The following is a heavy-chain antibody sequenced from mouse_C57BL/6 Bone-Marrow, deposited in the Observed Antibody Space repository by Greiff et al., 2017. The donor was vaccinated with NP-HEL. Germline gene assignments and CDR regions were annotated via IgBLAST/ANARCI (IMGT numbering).Heavy chain of an antibody. CDR1: GYTFTSYW. D-gene: IGHD1-1*01. J-gene: IGHJ1*03. CDR3: ARGITTVVEGYFDV. CDR2: INPSSGYT. Sequence: QVQLQQSGAELAKPGASVQLSCTASGYTFTSYWMHWLKPRPGQGLEWIGYINPSSGYTKYNQKFKDKASLTADKSSSTAYMQLSSLTYEDSAGYYCARGITTVVEGYFDVWGTGTTVTVSS. V-gene: IGHV1-7*01.